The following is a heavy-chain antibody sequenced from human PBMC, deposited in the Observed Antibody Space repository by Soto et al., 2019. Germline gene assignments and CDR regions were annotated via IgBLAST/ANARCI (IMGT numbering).Heavy chain of an antibody. CDR1: AFTFSVYA. Sequence: GGSLRLSCAATAFTFSVYAMTWVRQAPGKGLEWVSAVTANGGSTYSADSVKGRFTISRDNSKNTLFLQMNSLRAEDTAVYYCASLGVGDWANYYYYYGMDVWGQGTTVTVSS. CDR3: ASLGVGDWANYYYYYGMDV. J-gene: IGHJ6*02. CDR2: VTANGGST. D-gene: IGHD2-21*02. V-gene: IGHV3-23*01.